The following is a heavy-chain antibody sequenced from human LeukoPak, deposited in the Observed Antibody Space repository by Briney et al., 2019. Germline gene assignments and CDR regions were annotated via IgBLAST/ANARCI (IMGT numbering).Heavy chain of an antibody. CDR2: INSDGSTT. V-gene: IGHV3-74*01. J-gene: IGHJ4*02. CDR3: ATDRGWRTSGYYLYYFEY. CDR1: GFTFSSYW. D-gene: IGHD3-3*01. Sequence: GGSLRLSCAASGFTFSSYWMHWVRQAPGKGLVWVSNINSDGSTTTYADSVKGRFTISRDNAENTLYLQMNSLRAEDTAVYYCATDRGWRTSGYYLYYFEYWGQGTLVTYSS.